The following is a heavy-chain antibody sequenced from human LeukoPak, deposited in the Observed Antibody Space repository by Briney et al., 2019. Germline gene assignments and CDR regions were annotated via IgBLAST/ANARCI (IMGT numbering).Heavy chain of an antibody. J-gene: IGHJ6*02. D-gene: IGHD3-3*01. V-gene: IGHV3-30*18. Sequence: PGRSLRLSCAASGFTFSSYGMHWVRQAPGKGLEWVAVISYDGSNKYYADSVKGRFTISRDNSKNTLYLQMNSLRAEDTAVYYCAKDRAPTYYDFWSGSYYYYGMDVWGQGTTVTVSS. CDR1: GFTFSSYG. CDR2: ISYDGSNK. CDR3: AKDRAPTYYDFWSGSYYYYGMDV.